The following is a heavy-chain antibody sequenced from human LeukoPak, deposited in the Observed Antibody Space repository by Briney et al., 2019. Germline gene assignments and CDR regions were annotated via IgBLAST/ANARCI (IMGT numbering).Heavy chain of an antibody. CDR1: GGSFSDNY. V-gene: IGHV4-34*01. CDR3: ARTSKSPYDYVWGSDQLPYLFDY. D-gene: IGHD3-16*02. J-gene: IGHJ4*02. Sequence: PSETLSLTCALYGGSFSDNYWSWIRQPPGKGLEWSGEINQSGTTNYNPSLKSPVTISVDTSTNQFSLKLSSVTAADTAVYYCARTSKSPYDYVWGSDQLPYLFDYWGQGTLVTVSS. CDR2: INQSGTT.